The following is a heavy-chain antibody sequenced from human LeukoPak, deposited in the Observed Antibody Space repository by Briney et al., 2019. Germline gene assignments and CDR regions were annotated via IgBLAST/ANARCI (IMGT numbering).Heavy chain of an antibody. CDR2: INSGSSTI. CDR3: AIFLLKRPGIDSCDM. J-gene: IGHJ3*02. Sequence: GGSLRLSCGASEFSLCSYSMDWVRQAPGKGLEWVSHINSGSSTIYYADSVKGRFTISRDNAGNSLYLHMNSLRAEDTAVYYCAIFLLKRPGIDSCDMWGQGTMVTVSS. CDR1: EFSLCSYS. D-gene: IGHD3-10*01. V-gene: IGHV3-48*01.